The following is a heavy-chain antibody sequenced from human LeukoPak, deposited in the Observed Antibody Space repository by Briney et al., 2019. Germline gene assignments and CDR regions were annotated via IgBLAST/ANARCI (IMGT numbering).Heavy chain of an antibody. CDR3: ARSAELLWQYYYYYYMDV. V-gene: IGHV1-2*02. CDR1: GYTFTGYY. CDR2: INPNSGGT. J-gene: IGHJ6*03. Sequence: ASVKISCKASGYTFTGYYMHWVRQAPGQGLEWMGWINPNSGGTNYAQKFQGRVTTTRDTSISTAYMELSRLRSDDTAVYYCARSAELLWQYYYYYYMDVWGKGTTVTVSS. D-gene: IGHD1-7*01.